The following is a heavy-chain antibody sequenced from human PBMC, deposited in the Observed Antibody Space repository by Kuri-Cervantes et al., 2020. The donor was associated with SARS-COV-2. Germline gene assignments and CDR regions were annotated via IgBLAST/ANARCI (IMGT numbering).Heavy chain of an antibody. J-gene: IGHJ5*02. CDR1: GFTFSSYG. Sequence: GGSLRLSCTASGFTFSSYGMHWVRQAPGKGLEWVAFIRYDGSNKYYADSVKGRFTISRDNSKNTLYLQMNSLRSEDTAVYYCARGHNNYVWGSYRHSNWFDPWGQGTLVTVSS. D-gene: IGHD3-16*02. CDR2: IRYDGSNK. CDR3: ARGHNNYVWGSYRHSNWFDP. V-gene: IGHV3-30*02.